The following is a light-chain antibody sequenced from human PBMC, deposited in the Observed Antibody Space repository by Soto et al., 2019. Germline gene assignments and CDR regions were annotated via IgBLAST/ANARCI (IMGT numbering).Light chain of an antibody. CDR2: SAS. CDR3: QQSYSIPCT. J-gene: IGKJ2*02. CDR1: QSISTF. Sequence: DIQMTQSPSSLSASVGDRVTISCRASQSISTFLNWYQQKPGKAPKLLIYSASSLQSGVPSRFSGSGSGTDVTLTISSLQPEDFATYYCQQSYSIPCTFGQGTKLEIK. V-gene: IGKV1-39*01.